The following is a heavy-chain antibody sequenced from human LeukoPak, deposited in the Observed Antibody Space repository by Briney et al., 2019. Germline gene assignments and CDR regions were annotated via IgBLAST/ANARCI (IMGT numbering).Heavy chain of an antibody. CDR1: GFTVSTNF. J-gene: IGHJ6*02. CDR2: IYSGGTT. D-gene: IGHD6-13*01. V-gene: IGHV3-53*05. CDR3: ARVRVAAAGNYYYYYGMDV. Sequence: PGGSLRLSCAASGFTVSTNFMSWVRQAPGKGLEWVSLIYSGGTTYYADSVKGRFTISRDNSKNTLYLQMNSLRAEDTAVYYCARVRVAAAGNYYYYYGMDVWGQGTTVTVSS.